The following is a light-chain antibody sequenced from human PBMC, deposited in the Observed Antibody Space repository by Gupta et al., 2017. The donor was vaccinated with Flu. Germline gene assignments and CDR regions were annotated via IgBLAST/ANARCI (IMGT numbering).Light chain of an antibody. CDR3: QQYSRPDRT. CDR2: GAS. J-gene: IGKJ4*01. CDR1: QSVGSSY. V-gene: IGKV3-20*01. Sequence: ELVLTQSPGTLSLSPGERATLSCRTSQSVGSSYIAWYQQKPGQAPRLLIFGASTRATGIPARFSGSGSGTDFTLTISRLEPEDVAVYYCQQYSRPDRTFGGGTKVEI.